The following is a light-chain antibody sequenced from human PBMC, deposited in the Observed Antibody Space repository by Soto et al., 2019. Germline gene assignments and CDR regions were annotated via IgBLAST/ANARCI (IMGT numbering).Light chain of an antibody. CDR3: SSYTSSSTLVL. CDR1: SSDVGGYDY. V-gene: IGLV2-14*03. CDR2: AVS. J-gene: IGLJ2*01. Sequence: QSVLTQPASVSGSPGQSITISCTGTSSDVGGYDYVSWYQQYPGKAPKLMIYAVSNRPSGVSNRFSGSKSGNTASLTISGLPAEDEADYYCSSYTSSSTLVLFGGGTQLTVL.